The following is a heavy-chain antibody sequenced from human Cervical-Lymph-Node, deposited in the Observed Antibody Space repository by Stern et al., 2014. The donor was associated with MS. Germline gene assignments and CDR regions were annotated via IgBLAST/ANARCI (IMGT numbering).Heavy chain of an antibody. D-gene: IGHD3-3*01. J-gene: IGHJ4*02. V-gene: IGHV1-46*04. CDR2: ITPCDATT. Sequence: VQLVESGAEVKEPGASVKLLCKPSGNILTRYYMHWVRQAPGQGLECVALITPCDATTDYAQKLRGRVTMTRDSSTSTVYMELTSLRSEDTAVYYCVREGDSLKNFDFWGQGTLVTVSS. CDR1: GNILTRYY. CDR3: VREGDSLKNFDF.